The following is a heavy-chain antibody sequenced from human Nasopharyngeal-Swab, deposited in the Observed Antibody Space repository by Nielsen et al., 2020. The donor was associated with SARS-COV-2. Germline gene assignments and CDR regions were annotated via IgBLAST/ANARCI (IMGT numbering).Heavy chain of an antibody. CDR3: TRGVDY. J-gene: IGHJ4*02. D-gene: IGHD1-26*01. V-gene: IGHV1-2*06. Sequence: WVRQAPGQGLEWMGRITPSSGATTYAQNFQGRVTMTRDTSITTAYIELSGLRSDDTAIYYCTRGVDYWGQGTLVTVSS. CDR2: ITPSSGAT.